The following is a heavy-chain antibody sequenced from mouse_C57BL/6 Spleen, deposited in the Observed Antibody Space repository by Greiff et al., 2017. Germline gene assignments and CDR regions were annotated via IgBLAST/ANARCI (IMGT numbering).Heavy chain of an antibody. CDR2: IHPSDSDT. CDR1: GYTFTSYW. Sequence: VQLQQPGAELVKPGASVKVSCKASGYTFTSYWMHWVKQRPGQGLEWIGRIHPSDSDTNYNQKFKGKATLTVDKSSSAAYMQLSSLTSEDSAVYDWAMGAAQATRLAYWGQGTLVTVSA. CDR3: AMGAAQATRLAY. J-gene: IGHJ3*01. V-gene: IGHV1-74*01. D-gene: IGHD3-2*02.